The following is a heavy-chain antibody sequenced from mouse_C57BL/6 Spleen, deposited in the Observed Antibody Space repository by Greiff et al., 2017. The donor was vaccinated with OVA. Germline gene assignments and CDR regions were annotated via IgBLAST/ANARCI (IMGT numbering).Heavy chain of an antibody. Sequence: QVQLQQPGTELVKPGASVKLSCKASGYTFTSYWMHWVKQRPGQGLEWIGNINPSNGGTNYNEKFKSKATLTVDKSSSTAYMQLSSLTSEDSAVYYGARSAYDYDGAWFAYWGQGTLVTVSA. V-gene: IGHV1-53*01. CDR3: ARSAYDYDGAWFAY. CDR2: INPSNGGT. D-gene: IGHD2-4*01. J-gene: IGHJ3*01. CDR1: GYTFTSYW.